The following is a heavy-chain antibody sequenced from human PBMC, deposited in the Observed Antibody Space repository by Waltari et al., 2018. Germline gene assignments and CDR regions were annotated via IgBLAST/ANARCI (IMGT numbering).Heavy chain of an antibody. CDR2: IRRNGDTT. V-gene: IGHV3-48*03. J-gene: IGHJ6*03. Sequence: EVQLVESGGGLVQAGGSLTLSCVASGFSFSNSEMNWVRQAPGKGVDGVANIRRNGDTTAYADSVQGRFTVSRDNAKNSLFLHMNSLGADDTAVYFCAREVVDTHPYFYAYMDVWGKGATVTVSS. D-gene: IGHD5-18*01. CDR1: GFSFSNSE. CDR3: AREVVDTHPYFYAYMDV.